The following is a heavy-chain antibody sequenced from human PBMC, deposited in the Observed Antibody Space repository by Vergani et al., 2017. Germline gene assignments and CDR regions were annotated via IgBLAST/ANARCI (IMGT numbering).Heavy chain of an antibody. CDR3: ARCRGFWGVVGDAFDL. CDR2: ISSSGSTI. J-gene: IGHJ3*01. CDR1: GFTFSSYE. D-gene: IGHD3-16*01. V-gene: IGHV3-48*03. Sequence: VQLVESGGGLVKPGGSLRLSCAASGFTFSSYEMNWVRQAPGKGLEWVSYISSSGSTIYYADSVKGRFTISRDNAKNSLYLQMNSLRAEDTAVYYCARCRGFWGVVGDAFDLWGQGTMVTVSS.